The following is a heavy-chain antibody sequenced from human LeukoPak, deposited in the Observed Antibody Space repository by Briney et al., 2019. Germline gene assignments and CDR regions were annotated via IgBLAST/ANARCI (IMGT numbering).Heavy chain of an antibody. D-gene: IGHD6-19*01. CDR2: ISYDRGNK. CDR3: AKDWAVATFLYYYMDV. V-gene: IGHV3-30*04. J-gene: IGHJ6*03. CDR1: GFTFSSYA. Sequence: PGGSLRLSCAASGFTFSSYAMHWVRQAPGKGLEWVAVISYDRGNKYYADSVKGRFTISRDNSKNTLFLQMNSLRAEDTALYYCAKDWAVATFLYYYMDVWGQGTTVTVS.